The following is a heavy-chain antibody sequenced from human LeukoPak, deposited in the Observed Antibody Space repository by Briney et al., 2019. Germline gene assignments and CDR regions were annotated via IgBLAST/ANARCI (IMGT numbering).Heavy chain of an antibody. CDR2: IYYSGST. D-gene: IGHD5-18*01. CDR1: GGSFSIGSYY. CDR3: ASVDTAMVMGY. Sequence: SETLSLTCTVSGGSFSIGSYYWSWIRQPPGKGLEWIGYIYYSGSTNYNPSLKSRVTISVDTSKNQFSLKLSSVTAADTAVYYCASVDTAMVMGYWGQGTLVTVSS. J-gene: IGHJ4*02. V-gene: IGHV4-61*01.